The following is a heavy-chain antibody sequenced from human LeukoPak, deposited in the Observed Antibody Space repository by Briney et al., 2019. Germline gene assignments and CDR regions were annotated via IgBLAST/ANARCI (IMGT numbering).Heavy chain of an antibody. CDR1: GFTFSSYW. J-gene: IGHJ4*02. V-gene: IGHV3-7*03. Sequence: PGGSLRLSCAASGFTFSSYWMTWVRQAPGKGLEWVANIKQDGSEKYYVDSVKGRFTISRDNAKNSLYLQMNSLRAEDTAVYYCAKDGEGLLEWSPPLGYWGQGTLVTVSS. CDR3: AKDGEGLLEWSPPLGY. CDR2: IKQDGSEK. D-gene: IGHD3-3*01.